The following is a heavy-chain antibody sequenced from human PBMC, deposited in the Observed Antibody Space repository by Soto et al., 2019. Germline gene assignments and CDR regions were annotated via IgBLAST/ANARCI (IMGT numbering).Heavy chain of an antibody. J-gene: IGHJ4*02. D-gene: IGHD3-3*01. CDR2: IYWDDDK. Sequence: QITLNESGPTVVRPTETLTLTCRFSGFSLTTSGVGVGWIRQSPGKAPEWLALIYWDDDKRYSASLKSRLTITKDTSNNQVFLTLSDLDPTDTATYYCAHRVLRTVFGLVTTTAIYFDFWGQGTPVAVSS. CDR1: GFSLTTSGVG. CDR3: AHRVLRTVFGLVTTTAIYFDF. V-gene: IGHV2-5*02.